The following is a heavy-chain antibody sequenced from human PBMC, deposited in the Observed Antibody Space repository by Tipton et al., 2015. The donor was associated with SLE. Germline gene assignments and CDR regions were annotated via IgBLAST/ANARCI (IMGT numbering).Heavy chain of an antibody. CDR2: IRSKAFGATT. CDR3: AREVGHFYYYGMDV. Sequence: SLRLSCTASGFIFGDYAMTWVRQAPGKGLEWVGFIRSKAFGATTEYAASVKGRFTISRDDSKTIAYLQMNSLKSEDTAVYYCAREVGHFYYYGMDVWGQGTTVTVSS. J-gene: IGHJ6*02. CDR1: GFIFGDYA. V-gene: IGHV3-49*04.